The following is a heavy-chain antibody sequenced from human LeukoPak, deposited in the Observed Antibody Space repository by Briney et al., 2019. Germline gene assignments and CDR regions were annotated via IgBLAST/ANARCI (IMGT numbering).Heavy chain of an antibody. D-gene: IGHD3-16*01. V-gene: IGHV4-4*09. CDR2: IHTSGST. CDR1: GGSISSYY. CDR3: ARHGDLGGYYFDY. Sequence: SETLSLTCTVYGGSISSYYWSWIQQPPGKGLEWIGYIHTSGSTNYNPSLKSQVTISVDTSKNQFSLKLSSVTAADTAVYYCARHGDLGGYYFDYWGQGTLVTVSS. J-gene: IGHJ4*02.